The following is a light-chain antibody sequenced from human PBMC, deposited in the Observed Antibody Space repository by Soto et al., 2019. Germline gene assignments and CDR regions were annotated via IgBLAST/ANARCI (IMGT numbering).Light chain of an antibody. CDR1: SSDVGGYNY. CDR2: EVT. V-gene: IGLV2-8*01. CDR3: SSYAASNNFV. J-gene: IGLJ2*01. Sequence: QSALTQPPSASGSPGQSVTISCTGTSSDVGGYNYVSWYQQHPGKAPKLMIYEVTKRPSGVPDRFSGYKSGNTASLTVSGLQAEDEADYYCSSYAASNNFVFGGGTKLAVL.